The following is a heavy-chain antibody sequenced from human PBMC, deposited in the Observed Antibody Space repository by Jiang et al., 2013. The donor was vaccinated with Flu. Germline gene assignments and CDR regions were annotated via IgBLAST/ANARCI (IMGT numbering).Heavy chain of an antibody. V-gene: IGHV1-46*01. CDR3: ARDLPPLYNFDL. Sequence: RVTMTRDTSTSTVYMELSSLRSEDTAVYYCARDLPPLYNFDLWGRGTLVTVSS. J-gene: IGHJ2*01. D-gene: IGHD2/OR15-2a*01.